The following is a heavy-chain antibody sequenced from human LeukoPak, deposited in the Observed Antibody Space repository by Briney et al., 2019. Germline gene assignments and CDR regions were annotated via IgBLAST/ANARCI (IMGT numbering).Heavy chain of an antibody. Sequence: PSQTLSLTCTVSGVSISSGGYYWSWIRQHPGKGLEWIGYIYYSGSTYYNPSLKSRVTISVDTSKTQFSLKLSSVTAADTAVYYCARLKGFNYFDYGGQGTLVTVSS. CDR1: GVSISSGGYY. V-gene: IGHV4-31*03. D-gene: IGHD2-15*01. CDR3: ARLKGFNYFDY. J-gene: IGHJ4*02. CDR2: IYYSGST.